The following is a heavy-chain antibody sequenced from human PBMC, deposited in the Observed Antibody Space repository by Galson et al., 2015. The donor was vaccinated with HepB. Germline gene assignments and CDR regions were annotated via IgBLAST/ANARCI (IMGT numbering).Heavy chain of an antibody. D-gene: IGHD5/OR15-5a*01. CDR1: GGTFSSYT. V-gene: IGHV1-69*02. Sequence: SVKVSCKASGGTFSSYTISWVRQAPGQGLEWMGRIIPILGIANYAQKFQGRVTITADKSTSTAYMELSSLRSEDTAVYYCALFTSVVEMANFDYWGQGTLVTVSS. J-gene: IGHJ4*02. CDR2: IIPILGIA. CDR3: ALFTSVVEMANFDY.